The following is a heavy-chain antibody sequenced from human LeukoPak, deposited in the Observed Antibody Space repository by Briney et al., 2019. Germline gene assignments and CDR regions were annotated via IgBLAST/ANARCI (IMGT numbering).Heavy chain of an antibody. CDR1: GGSISSGGYS. CDR2: IYHSGST. D-gene: IGHD2-21*02. V-gene: IGHV4-30-2*01. Sequence: SETLSLTCAVSGGSISSGGYSWSWIRQPPGKGLEWIGYIYHSGSTYYNPSLKSRVTISVDRSKNQFSLKLSSVTAADTAVYYCARDGDVNYYFDYWGQGTLVTVSS. J-gene: IGHJ4*02. CDR3: ARDGDVNYYFDY.